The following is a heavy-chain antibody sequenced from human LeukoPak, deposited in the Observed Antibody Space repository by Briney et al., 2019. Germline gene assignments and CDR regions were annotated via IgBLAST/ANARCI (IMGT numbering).Heavy chain of an antibody. CDR3: ARGFYGGNPASVDH. V-gene: IGHV4-34*01. Sequence: PSETLSLTCAAYGGSFSAYYWSWIRQSPGKGLEWIGEINDRESTNYNTSLKSRVTISVDTSMNQFSLKLSSVTAADTAVYYCARGFYGGNPASVDHWGQGTLVTVSS. CDR2: INDREST. CDR1: GGSFSAYY. J-gene: IGHJ4*02. D-gene: IGHD4-23*01.